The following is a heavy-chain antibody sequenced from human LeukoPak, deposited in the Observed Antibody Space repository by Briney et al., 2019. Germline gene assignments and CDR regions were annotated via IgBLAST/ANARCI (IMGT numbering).Heavy chain of an antibody. D-gene: IGHD1-26*01. Sequence: GASVKVSCKACGYTFTSYGISWVRQAPGQGVEWMGWISAYNGNTNYAQKLQGRVTMTTGTATSTAYMELRSLRSDDTAVYYCARDLVGATPIDYWGQGTLVTVSS. CDR2: ISAYNGNT. V-gene: IGHV1-18*01. CDR3: ARDLVGATPIDY. J-gene: IGHJ4*02. CDR1: GYTFTSYG.